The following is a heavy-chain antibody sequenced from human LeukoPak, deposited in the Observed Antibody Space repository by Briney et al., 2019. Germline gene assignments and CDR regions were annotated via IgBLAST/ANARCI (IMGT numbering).Heavy chain of an antibody. J-gene: IGHJ3*02. D-gene: IGHD4-17*01. V-gene: IGHV3-23*01. Sequence: GGSLRLSCAISGLTHHDYAMTWVRQAPGKGLEWVSAIRGGGGSAFYADSVKGRFTISRDNSKYTLFLQMNSLRAEDTAVYYCARDPNGDYIGAFDMWGPGTMVTVSS. CDR1: GLTHHDYA. CDR2: IRGGGGSA. CDR3: ARDPNGDYIGAFDM.